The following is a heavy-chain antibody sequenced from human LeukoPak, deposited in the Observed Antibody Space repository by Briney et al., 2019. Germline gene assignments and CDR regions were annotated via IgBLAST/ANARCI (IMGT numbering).Heavy chain of an antibody. D-gene: IGHD2-21*02. V-gene: IGHV1-46*01. CDR3: ARDRCGGDCSARYFDC. Sequence: ASVKVSCKASGYXFTSYYIHWVRQAPGQGLEWMGIISPSGGSTNYAQKFQGRVTMTRDTSTSTVYMELSSLRSEDTAVYYCARDRCGGDCSARYFDCWGQGTLVTVSS. J-gene: IGHJ4*02. CDR2: ISPSGGST. CDR1: GYXFTSYY.